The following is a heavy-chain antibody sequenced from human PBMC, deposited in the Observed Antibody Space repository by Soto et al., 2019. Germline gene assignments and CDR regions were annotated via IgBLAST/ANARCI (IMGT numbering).Heavy chain of an antibody. J-gene: IGHJ4*02. Sequence: GGSLRLSCAVSGFTFSTYSMNWVRQAPGKGLEWVSYISGGSTTIYYADSVKGRFTISRDNAKNSLYLQMNSLRDEDTAVYYCARDPDMTYWGQGTLVTVSS. V-gene: IGHV3-48*02. CDR2: ISGGSTTI. CDR1: GFTFSTYS. CDR3: ARDPDMTY. D-gene: IGHD2-15*01.